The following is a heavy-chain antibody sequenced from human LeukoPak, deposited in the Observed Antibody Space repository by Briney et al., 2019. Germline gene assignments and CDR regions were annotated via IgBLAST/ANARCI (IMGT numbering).Heavy chain of an antibody. V-gene: IGHV1-18*01. CDR1: GYTFTSYD. Sequence: GASVKVSCKASGYTFTSYDISWVRQAPGQGLEWMGWISAYNGNTNYAQKLQGRVTMTTDTSTSTAYMELRSLRSDDTAVYYCARDKVDYGSGSRADYWGQGTLVTVSS. CDR3: ARDKVDYGSGSRADY. CDR2: ISAYNGNT. D-gene: IGHD3-10*01. J-gene: IGHJ4*02.